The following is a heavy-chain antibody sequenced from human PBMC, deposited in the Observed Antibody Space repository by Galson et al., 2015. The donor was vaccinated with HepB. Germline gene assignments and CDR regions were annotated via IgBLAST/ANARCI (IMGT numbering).Heavy chain of an antibody. V-gene: IGHV5-10-1*01. D-gene: IGHD6-6*01. CDR2: IDPSDSYT. CDR3: ARHAKFKRAAPSGYYYYGMDV. Sequence: QSGAEVKKPGESLRISCKGSGYSFTSYWISWVRQMPGKGLEWMGRIDPSDSYTNYSPSFQGHVTISADKSISTAYLQWSSLKASDTAMYYCARHAKFKRAAPSGYYYYGMDVWGQGTTVTVSS. CDR1: GYSFTSYW. J-gene: IGHJ6*02.